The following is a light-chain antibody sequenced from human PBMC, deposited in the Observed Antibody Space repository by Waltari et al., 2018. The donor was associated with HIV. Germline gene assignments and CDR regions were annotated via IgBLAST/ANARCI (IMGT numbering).Light chain of an antibody. V-gene: IGLV4-69*01. CDR1: SGHSSYA. J-gene: IGLJ1*01. CDR2: LNSDGSH. CDR3: QTGV. Sequence: QLVLTQSPSASASLGASVKLTCTLSSGHSSYAIAWHQQQPEKGPRYLMKLNSDGSHSKGDGIPDRFSGSSSGAERYLTISSLQSEDEADYYCQTGVFGTGTKVTVL.